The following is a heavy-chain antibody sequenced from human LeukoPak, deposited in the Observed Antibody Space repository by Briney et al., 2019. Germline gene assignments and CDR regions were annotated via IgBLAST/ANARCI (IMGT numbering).Heavy chain of an antibody. CDR3: ARDALRGDGYNYDS. J-gene: IGHJ5*01. Sequence: SETLSFTCTVSGGSVSSGSYYWRWIRQPPGKGLELIGSISDSGSTNYNPSLKSRVIISVDTSKNQFSLKLSSVTAADTAVYYCARDALRGDGYNYDSWGQGTLVTVSS. CDR1: GGSVSSGSYY. CDR2: ISDSGST. V-gene: IGHV4-61*01. D-gene: IGHD5-24*01.